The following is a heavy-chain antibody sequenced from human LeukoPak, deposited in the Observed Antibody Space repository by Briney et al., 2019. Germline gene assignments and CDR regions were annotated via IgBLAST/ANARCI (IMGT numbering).Heavy chain of an antibody. CDR1: GGSISSGGYY. Sequence: SETLSLTCTVSGGSISSGGYYWTWIRQHPGKGLEWIGNIYYSGSTYHNPSLKSRVPISVDTSRNQLSLKLNSVTAADTAVYYCARQFNKSGMDVWGQGTTVTVSS. V-gene: IGHV4-31*03. CDR3: ARQFNKSGMDV. J-gene: IGHJ6*02. CDR2: IYYSGST.